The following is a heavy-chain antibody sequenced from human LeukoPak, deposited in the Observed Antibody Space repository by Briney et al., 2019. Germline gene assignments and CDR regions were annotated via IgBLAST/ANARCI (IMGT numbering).Heavy chain of an antibody. CDR1: GEYFSTYY. V-gene: IGHV4-34*01. D-gene: IGHD3-3*01. J-gene: IGHJ3*02. Sequence: SETLSLTCAVYGEYFSTYYYSWIRQPPGKGLEWIGEINHSGSTNYNPSLKSRLTISVDMSKKQFFLRLSSVTAADTAMYYCARESPLYILRFLEWSDYGGNAFDIWGQGTMVTVSS. CDR2: INHSGST. CDR3: ARESPLYILRFLEWSDYGGNAFDI.